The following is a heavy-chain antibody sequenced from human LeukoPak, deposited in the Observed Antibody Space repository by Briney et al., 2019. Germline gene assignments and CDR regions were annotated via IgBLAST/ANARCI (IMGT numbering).Heavy chain of an antibody. CDR2: SGTNT. D-gene: IGHD5-24*01. CDR3: ARDKWLDY. CDR1: GFTFTSYS. V-gene: IGHV3-23*01. J-gene: IGHJ4*02. Sequence: PGGSLRLSCAASGFTFTSYSMIWVRQAPGEGLEWVSTSGTNTYYADSVKGRFTISRDNSKNTLFLQMNSLRAEDTAVYHCARDKWLDYWGQGTLVTVSS.